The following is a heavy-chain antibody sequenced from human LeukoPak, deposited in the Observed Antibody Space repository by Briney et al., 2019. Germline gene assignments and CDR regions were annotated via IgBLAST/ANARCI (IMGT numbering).Heavy chain of an antibody. D-gene: IGHD5-24*01. Sequence: PGGSLRLSCAAPGFTFSSYAMSWVRQAPGKGLEWVSGISGSGGSTYHADSVKGRFTISRDNSKNTPYLQMNSLRAEDTAVYYCAKFQGDGYTLDYWGQGTLVTVSS. CDR3: AKFQGDGYTLDY. CDR2: ISGSGGST. V-gene: IGHV3-23*01. CDR1: GFTFSSYA. J-gene: IGHJ4*02.